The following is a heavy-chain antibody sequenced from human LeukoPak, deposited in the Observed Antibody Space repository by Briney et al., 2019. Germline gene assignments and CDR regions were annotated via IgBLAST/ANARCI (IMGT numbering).Heavy chain of an antibody. V-gene: IGHV5-51*01. J-gene: IGHJ4*02. CDR1: GYSFTTYW. CDR2: IYPGDSDT. Sequence: GESLKTSCEASGYSFTTYWIGWVRQMPGKGLEWMWIIYPGDSDTRYSPSFQGQVTISADKSISTAYLQWSSLKASDTAMYYCARQHGSGSYYSRAIDYWGQGTLVTVSS. D-gene: IGHD3-10*01. CDR3: ARQHGSGSYYSRAIDY.